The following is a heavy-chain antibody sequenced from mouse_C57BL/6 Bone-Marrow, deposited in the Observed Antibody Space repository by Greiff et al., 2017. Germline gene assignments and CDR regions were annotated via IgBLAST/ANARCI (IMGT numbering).Heavy chain of an antibody. CDR1: GFNIKDDY. Sequence: EVQLQQSGAELVRPGASVKLSCTASGFNIKDDYMHWVKQRPEQGLEWIGWIDPENGDTEYASKFQGKATITADTSSNTAYLQLSSLTSEDTAVYYCTTFEGYYGLYAMDYWGQGTSVTVSS. CDR2: IDPENGDT. CDR3: TTFEGYYGLYAMDY. J-gene: IGHJ4*01. V-gene: IGHV14-4*01. D-gene: IGHD2-3*01.